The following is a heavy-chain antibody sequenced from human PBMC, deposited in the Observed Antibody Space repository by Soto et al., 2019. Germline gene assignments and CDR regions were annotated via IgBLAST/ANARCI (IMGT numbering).Heavy chain of an antibody. J-gene: IGHJ6*02. CDR2: IIPIFGTA. CDR3: ARWNGSYHDSSGYYPPPYYYYYYGMDV. Sequence: VKVSCKAAGGTFSSYAISWVRQAPGQGLEWMGGIIPIFGTANYAQKFQGRVTITADESTSTAYMELSSLRSEDTAVYYCARWNGSYHDSSGYYPPPYYYYYYGMDVWGQGTTVTVS. V-gene: IGHV1-69*13. CDR1: GGTFSSYA. D-gene: IGHD3-22*01.